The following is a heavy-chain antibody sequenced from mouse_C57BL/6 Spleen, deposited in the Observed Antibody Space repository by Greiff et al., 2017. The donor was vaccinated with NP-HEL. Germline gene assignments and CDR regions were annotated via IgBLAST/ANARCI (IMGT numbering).Heavy chain of an antibody. J-gene: IGHJ2*01. V-gene: IGHV1-80*01. CDR2: IYPGDGDT. Sequence: QVHVKQSGAELVKPGASVKISCKASGYAFSSYWMNWVKQRPGKGLEWIGQIYPGDGDTNYNGKFKGKATLTADKSSSTAYMQLSSLTSEDSAVYFCARTYDGYYSGWGQGTTLTVSS. CDR3: ARTYDGYYSG. CDR1: GYAFSSYW. D-gene: IGHD2-3*01.